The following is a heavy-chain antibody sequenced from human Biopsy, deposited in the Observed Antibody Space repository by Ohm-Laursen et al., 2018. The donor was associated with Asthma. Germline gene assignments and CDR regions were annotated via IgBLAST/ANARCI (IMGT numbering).Heavy chain of an antibody. CDR3: ARAGQCSSTSCYNPGWFDP. CDR2: INHSGST. J-gene: IGHJ5*02. CDR1: GGSFSGSY. D-gene: IGHD2-2*01. V-gene: IGHV4-34*01. Sequence: SDTLSLTCAVYGGSFSGSYWSWIRPPPGKGLEWIGEINHSGSTNYNPSLKSRVTISVDTSKNHFSLKLSSVTAAGTAVYYCARAGQCSSTSCYNPGWFDPWGQGTLVTVSS.